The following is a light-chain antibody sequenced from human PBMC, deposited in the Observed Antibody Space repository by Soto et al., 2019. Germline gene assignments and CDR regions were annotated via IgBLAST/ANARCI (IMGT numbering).Light chain of an antibody. J-gene: IGKJ4*01. V-gene: IGKV3-20*01. Sequence: EIVLAQSPGVLSLSPGERATLSCRASQSVDSAFFAWYQQKPGQAPRLLIYGASNRVTGIPDRFSGSGSGTDFTLTIARLEPEDFAVYYCQQYGSSPLTFGGGTKVETK. CDR3: QQYGSSPLT. CDR2: GAS. CDR1: QSVDSAF.